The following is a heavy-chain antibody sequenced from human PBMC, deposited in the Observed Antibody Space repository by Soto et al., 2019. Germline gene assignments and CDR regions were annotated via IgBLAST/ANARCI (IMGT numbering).Heavy chain of an antibody. CDR1: GYTFTTYD. J-gene: IGHJ4*02. D-gene: IGHD4-17*01. CDR3: ARDRYGDPLWGRDDFDY. CDR2: MDPNSGST. Sequence: ASVKVSCKASGYTFTTYDINWVRQAPGQGLEWLGWMDPNSGSTGYAQNFQGRITMTRNISRNTAHMELSSLQSEDTAVYYCARDRYGDPLWGRDDFDYWGQGTLVTVSS. V-gene: IGHV1-8*01.